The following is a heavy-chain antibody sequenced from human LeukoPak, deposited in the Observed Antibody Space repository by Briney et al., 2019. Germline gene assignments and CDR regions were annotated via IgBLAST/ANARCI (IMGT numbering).Heavy chain of an antibody. J-gene: IGHJ4*02. CDR2: VKSKSDGETT. CDR1: GLSISNDW. V-gene: IGHV3-15*01. CDR3: TLIQGWGSGSYYRDF. D-gene: IGHD3-10*01. Sequence: GGSLRLSCAASGLSISNDWMSWVRQAPGKGLEWVARVKSKSDGETTDYAAPVTGRFTISRDDSKNTLYLQMNSLKTEDTAVYYCTLIQGWGSGSYYRDFWGQGTLVTVSS.